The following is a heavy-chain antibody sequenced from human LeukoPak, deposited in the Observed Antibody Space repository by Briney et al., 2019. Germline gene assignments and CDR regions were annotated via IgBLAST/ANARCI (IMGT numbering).Heavy chain of an antibody. CDR1: GYTFTSYY. CDR2: INPSGGST. Sequence: ASVKVSCKASGYTFTSYYMHWVRQAPGQGLEWMGIINPSGGSTSYAQKFQGRVTMTRDTSTSTVYMELSSLRSDDTAVYYCARDLKQQLRKFDPWGQGTLVTVSS. J-gene: IGHJ5*02. V-gene: IGHV1-46*01. CDR3: ARDLKQQLRKFDP. D-gene: IGHD6-13*01.